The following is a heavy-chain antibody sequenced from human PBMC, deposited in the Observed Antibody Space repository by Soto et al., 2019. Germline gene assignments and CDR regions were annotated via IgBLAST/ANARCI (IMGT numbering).Heavy chain of an antibody. CDR1: GGSISSGGYY. CDR3: ARAWDARDGFDY. CDR2: IYYSGST. V-gene: IGHV4-31*03. D-gene: IGHD1-26*01. J-gene: IGHJ4*02. Sequence: TLCLTCTVSGGSISSGGYYWSWIRQHPGKGLEWIGYIYYSGSTYYNPSLKSRVTISVDTSKNQFSLKLSSVTAADTAVYYCARAWDARDGFDYWGQGTLVNVSS.